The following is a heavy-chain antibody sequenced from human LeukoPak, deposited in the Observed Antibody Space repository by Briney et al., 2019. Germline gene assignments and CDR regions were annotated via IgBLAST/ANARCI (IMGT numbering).Heavy chain of an antibody. J-gene: IGHJ4*02. CDR3: ARAYGQVYFDN. V-gene: IGHV3-11*06. D-gene: IGHD3-10*01. Sequence: GGSLRLSSAASGFTFSDYYVSWIRQAPGKGLEWDSYISTGSSYTNYADSVEGRFTISRDNAKNSLSLQMNSLRAEDTAIYYCARAYGQVYFDNWGQGTLVTVSS. CDR2: ISTGSSYT. CDR1: GFTFSDYY.